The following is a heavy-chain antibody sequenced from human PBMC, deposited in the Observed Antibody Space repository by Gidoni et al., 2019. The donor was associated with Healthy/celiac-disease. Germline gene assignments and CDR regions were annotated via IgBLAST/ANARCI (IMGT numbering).Heavy chain of an antibody. V-gene: IGHV3-21*01. J-gene: IGHJ4*02. D-gene: IGHD5-18*01. CDR2: ISSSSSYR. CDR1: GFTFSSYS. CDR3: NTAMVRRGFDY. Sequence: EVQLVESGGGLVKPGGSLRLSCAASGFTFSSYSMNWVRQAPGKGLEWVSSISSSSSYRYYADSVKGRFTISRDNAKNSLYLQMNSLRAEVTAVYYCNTAMVRRGFDYWGQGTLVTVSS.